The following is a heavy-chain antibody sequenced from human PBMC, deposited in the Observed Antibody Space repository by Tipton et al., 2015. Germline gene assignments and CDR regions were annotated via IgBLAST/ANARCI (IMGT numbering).Heavy chain of an antibody. V-gene: IGHV6-1*01. CDR1: GDSVSSNSAA. J-gene: IGHJ6*02. Sequence: LVKPTQTLSLTCAISGDSVSSNSAAWNWIRQSPSRGLEWLGRTYYRSKWYDDYVVSVKSRITIDPDTSKNQFFLQLNSVTPEDTAVYYCARVSIAAAIGVDVWGQGTTVTVSS. CDR2: TYYRSKWYD. CDR3: ARVSIAAAIGVDV. D-gene: IGHD6-13*01.